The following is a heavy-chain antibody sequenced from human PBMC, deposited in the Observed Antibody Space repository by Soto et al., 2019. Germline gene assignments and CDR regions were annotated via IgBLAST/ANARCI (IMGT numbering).Heavy chain of an antibody. D-gene: IGHD3-10*01. CDR3: TRGRYGEY. V-gene: IGHV1-18*01. CDR2: ISAHNGNT. Sequence: QVHLVQSGAEVKKPGASVKVSCQGSGYAFTTYGITWVRQAPGQGLEWMGWISAHNGNTNYAQKLQGRVTVTRDTSTSTAYMELRSLRYDDTAVYYCTRGRYGEYWGKGALVTVSS. CDR1: GYAFTTYG. J-gene: IGHJ4*02.